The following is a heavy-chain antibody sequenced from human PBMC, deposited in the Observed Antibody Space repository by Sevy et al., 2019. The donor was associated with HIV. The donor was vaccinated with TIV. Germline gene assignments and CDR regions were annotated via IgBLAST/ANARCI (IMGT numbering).Heavy chain of an antibody. CDR1: GFTFSSYA. D-gene: IGHD6-19*01. V-gene: IGHV3-30-3*01. J-gene: IGHJ4*02. Sequence: GGSLRLSCAASGFTFSSYAMHWVRQAPGKGLEWVAVISYDGSNKYYADSVKGRFTISRDNSKNTLYLQMNSLRAEDKAVYYCARDVGDSRGWLFDYWGQGTLVTVSS. CDR2: ISYDGSNK. CDR3: ARDVGDSRGWLFDY.